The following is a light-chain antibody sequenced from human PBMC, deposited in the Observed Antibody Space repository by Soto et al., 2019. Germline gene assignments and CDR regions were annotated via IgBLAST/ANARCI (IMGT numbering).Light chain of an antibody. CDR2: DAS. J-gene: IGKJ3*01. Sequence: IQMTQSPSSLSASVGDRVTLTCQASHDIRDHLNWYQQKPGKPPKLLIYDASNLQTGVPSRFSGSGSVTDFTFTISSLQPEDIATYFCHQYDNLSQTFGPGTKVDIK. CDR3: HQYDNLSQT. CDR1: HDIRDH. V-gene: IGKV1-33*01.